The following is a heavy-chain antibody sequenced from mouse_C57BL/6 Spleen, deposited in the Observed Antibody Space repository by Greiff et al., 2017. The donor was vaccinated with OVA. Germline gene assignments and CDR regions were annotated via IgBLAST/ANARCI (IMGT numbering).Heavy chain of an antibody. CDR2: IDPSDSYT. V-gene: IGHV1-69*01. Sequence: QVQLKQPGAELVMPGASVKLSCKASGYTFTSYWMHWVKQRPGQGLEWIGDIDPSDSYTNYNQKFKGKSTLTVDKSSSTAYMQLSSLTSEDSAVYYCARAITTVVSTGFAYWGQGTLVTVSA. CDR3: ARAITTVVSTGFAY. J-gene: IGHJ3*01. CDR1: GYTFTSYW. D-gene: IGHD1-1*01.